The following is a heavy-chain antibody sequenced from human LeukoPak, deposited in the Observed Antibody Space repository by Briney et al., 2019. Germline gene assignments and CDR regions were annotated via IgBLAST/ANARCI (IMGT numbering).Heavy chain of an antibody. CDR1: GFIFRNYA. CDR3: AKWGDYDILTGYYVSDF. CDR2: ITGSGDTT. Sequence: GASLRLSCAAPGFIFRNYAMSWVRQATGKGLEWVSAITGSGDTTYYADSVKGRFTISRDNSKNTLYVEMNTLRAEGTAVYYCAKWGDYDILTGYYVSDFWGQGTLVTVSS. D-gene: IGHD3-9*01. J-gene: IGHJ4*02. V-gene: IGHV3-23*01.